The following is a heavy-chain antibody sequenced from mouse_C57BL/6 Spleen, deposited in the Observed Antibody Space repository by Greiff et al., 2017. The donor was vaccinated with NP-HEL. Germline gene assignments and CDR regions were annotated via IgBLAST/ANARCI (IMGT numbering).Heavy chain of an antibody. J-gene: IGHJ2*01. V-gene: IGHV1-19*01. CDR1: GYTFTDYY. Sequence: VHVKQSGPVLVKPGASVKMSCKASGYTFTDYYMNWVKQSHGKSLEWIGVINPYNGGTSYNQKFKGKATLTVDKSSSTAYMELNSLTSEDSAVYYCARAGYYNFDYWGQGTTLTVSS. CDR3: ARAGYYNFDY. D-gene: IGHD2-3*01. CDR2: INPYNGGT.